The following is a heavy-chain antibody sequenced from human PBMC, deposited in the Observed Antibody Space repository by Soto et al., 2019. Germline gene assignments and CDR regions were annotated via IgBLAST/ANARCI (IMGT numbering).Heavy chain of an antibody. V-gene: IGHV6-1*01. Sequence: SQTLSLTCAISGDSVSSNSAAWNWIRQSPSRGLEWLGRTYYRSKWYNDYAVSVKSRITINPDTSKNQFSLQLNSVTPEDTAVYYCARDPVWFGESLPYFDYWGQGTLVTVSS. CDR2: TYYRSKWYN. CDR3: ARDPVWFGESLPYFDY. J-gene: IGHJ4*02. CDR1: GDSVSSNSAA. D-gene: IGHD3-10*01.